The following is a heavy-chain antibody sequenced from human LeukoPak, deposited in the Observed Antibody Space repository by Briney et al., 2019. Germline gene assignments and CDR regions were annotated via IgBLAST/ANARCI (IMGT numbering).Heavy chain of an antibody. CDR3: GKVETYGYSYDGWWYFDS. CDR2: VSGGGGST. Sequence: PGGSLRLSCAASGFTFTNYAMSWVRQAPGKGLEWVSSVSGGGGSTFYADSVKGRFTISRDNANNTLSLQMNRLRAEDTAVYYCGKVETYGYSYDGWWYFDSWGQGTLVTVSS. V-gene: IGHV3-23*01. CDR1: GFTFTNYA. J-gene: IGHJ4*02. D-gene: IGHD5-18*01.